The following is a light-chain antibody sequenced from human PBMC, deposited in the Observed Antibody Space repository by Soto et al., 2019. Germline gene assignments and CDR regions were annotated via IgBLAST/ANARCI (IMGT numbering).Light chain of an antibody. CDR3: QQYNNWPPT. CDR2: TTS. V-gene: IGKV1-39*01. CDR1: QSISSY. Sequence: DIQMTQSPSSLSASVGDRVTITCRASQSISSYLNWYQQKPGKAPNLLIYTTSTLQTGVPSRFSGSGSGTHFTLTISSVHPEDFATYHCQQYNNWPPTFGQGTRLE. J-gene: IGKJ5*01.